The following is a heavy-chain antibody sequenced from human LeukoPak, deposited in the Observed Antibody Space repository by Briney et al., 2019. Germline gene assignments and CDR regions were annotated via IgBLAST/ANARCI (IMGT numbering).Heavy chain of an antibody. J-gene: IGHJ4*02. V-gene: IGHV4-31*01. D-gene: IGHD3-22*01. CDR1: GGSISRGSYY. CDR3: ARAYDSSGYYYYYYFDF. Sequence: SETLSLTCTVSGGSISRGSYYWSWFRQRPGEGLEWIAYIHHSGSTYYNPSLKSPTIISIDTSKSQFSLKVTSVTAADTAVYYCARAYDSSGYYYYYYFDFWGQGTLVTVSS. CDR2: IHHSGST.